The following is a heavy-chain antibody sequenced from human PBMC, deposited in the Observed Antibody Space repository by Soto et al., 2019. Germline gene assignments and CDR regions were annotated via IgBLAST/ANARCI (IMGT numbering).Heavy chain of an antibody. J-gene: IGHJ4*01. CDR3: TTDPYITIVIIRFDY. Sequence: EVQLVESGGGLVKPGGSLRLSCAASGFTFSNAWINWVRQAPGKGLEWVGRIKSKTDGGTTDFAAPVKGRFAISRDDSKNMVYLQMNSLKTEDTAVYYCTTDPYITIVIIRFDYWGHGTLVTVPS. D-gene: IGHD3-16*02. V-gene: IGHV3-15*07. CDR1: GFTFSNAW. CDR2: IKSKTDGGTT.